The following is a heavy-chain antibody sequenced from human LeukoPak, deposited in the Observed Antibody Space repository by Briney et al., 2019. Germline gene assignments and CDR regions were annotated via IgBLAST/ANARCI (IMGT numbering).Heavy chain of an antibody. CDR3: ARGAGYFQE. CDR2: IYYSGST. V-gene: IGHV4-39*07. CDR1: GGSISSSSYY. J-gene: IGHJ1*01. Sequence: PSETLSLTCTVSGGSISSSSYYWGWIRQPPGKGLEWIGSIYYSGSTYYNPSLKSRVTISVDTSKNQFSLNLNSVTAADTAVYYCARGAGYFQEWGQGTLVTVSS.